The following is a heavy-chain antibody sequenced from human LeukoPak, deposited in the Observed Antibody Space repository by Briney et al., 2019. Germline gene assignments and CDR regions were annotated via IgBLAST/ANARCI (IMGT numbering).Heavy chain of an antibody. V-gene: IGHV4-61*02. CDR2: IYTSGST. D-gene: IGHD3-16*02. Sequence: SETLSLTCTVSGGSISSGSYYWSWIRQPAGKGLEWIGRIYTSGSTNYNPSLKSRVTISVDTSKNQFSLKLSSVTAADTAVYYCARDLSKFDPWGQGTLVTVSS. J-gene: IGHJ5*02. CDR1: GGSISSGSYY. CDR3: ARDLSKFDP.